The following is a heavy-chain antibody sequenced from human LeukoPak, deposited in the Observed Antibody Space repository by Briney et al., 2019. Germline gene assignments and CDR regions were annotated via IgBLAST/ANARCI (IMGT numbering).Heavy chain of an antibody. CDR2: INRRGHT. V-gene: IGHV3-43*01. J-gene: IGHJ4*02. CDR3: AKEVDCPSDCLFFHS. D-gene: IGHD2-21*02. Sequence: GGSLRLSCAASGFTFDRFTIHWVRQIPGKGLEWVSLINRRGHTFYADSVRGRFTISRDNNRNSVFLQMDSLRPEDTALYHCAKEVDCPSDCLFFHSWGQGTLVTVSS. CDR1: GFTFDRFT.